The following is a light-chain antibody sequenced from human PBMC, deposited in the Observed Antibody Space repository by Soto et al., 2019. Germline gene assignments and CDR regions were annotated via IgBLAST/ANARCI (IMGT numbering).Light chain of an antibody. CDR1: QNVGNN. CDR2: GAS. CDR3: QQYNNRPPRT. Sequence: EIVMTQSPDTLCVSPGESATLSCRASQNVGNNLAWYQQKIGQAPRLLIYGASVRATGIPARFSGRGSGTEFTLTISSLQSEDFAVYYCQQYNNRPPRTFGQGTKVEIE. J-gene: IGKJ1*01. V-gene: IGKV3-15*01.